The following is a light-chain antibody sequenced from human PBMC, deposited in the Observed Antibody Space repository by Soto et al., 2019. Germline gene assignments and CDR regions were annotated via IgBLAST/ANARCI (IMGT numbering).Light chain of an antibody. CDR3: QQYAGPPFC. V-gene: IGKV3-20*01. Sequence: DIVLTQSPGTLSLSPGERATLSCRASHSVSYNYLAWYQQKPGQAPRLLIYGASNRATGIPDRFSGSGSGTDFTLTISRLDPEDFAVYSCQQYAGPPFCFGQGTKLEIK. CDR2: GAS. J-gene: IGKJ2*03. CDR1: HSVSYNY.